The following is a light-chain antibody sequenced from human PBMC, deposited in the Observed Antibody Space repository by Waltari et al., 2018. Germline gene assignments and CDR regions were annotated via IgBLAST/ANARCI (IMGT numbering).Light chain of an antibody. CDR1: SSDVGGYVY. CDR2: EVN. Sequence: QSALTQPPSASGSLGQSVTISCTGISSDVGGYVYVSWYQQHPGKAPKVIIDEVNKRPAGVPGRVSGARSGNTASLTVSGLQAEDEADYYCSSYAGSNRVFGGGTRLTVL. J-gene: IGLJ3*02. V-gene: IGLV2-8*01. CDR3: SSYAGSNRV.